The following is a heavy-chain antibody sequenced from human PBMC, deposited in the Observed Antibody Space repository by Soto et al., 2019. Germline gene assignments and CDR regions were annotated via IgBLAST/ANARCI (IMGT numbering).Heavy chain of an antibody. Sequence: SVKVSCKASGGTLSSYAISWVRQAPGQGLEWMGGIIPILGTANYAQKFQGRVTITADESTSTAYMELSSLRSEDTAVYYCARDQGFGYSYGQPFDYWGQGTLVTVSS. V-gene: IGHV1-69*13. CDR1: GGTLSSYA. D-gene: IGHD5-18*01. CDR2: IIPILGTA. J-gene: IGHJ4*02. CDR3: ARDQGFGYSYGQPFDY.